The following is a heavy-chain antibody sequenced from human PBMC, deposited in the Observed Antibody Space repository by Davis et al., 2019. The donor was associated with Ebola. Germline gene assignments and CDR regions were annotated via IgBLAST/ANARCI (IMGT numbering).Heavy chain of an antibody. V-gene: IGHV3-33*01. D-gene: IGHD2-15*01. Sequence: GGSLRLSCAASGLNFGSYGMHWVRQAPDKGLEWVAVIWYDGSRKYYGDSVKGRFTISRDNSNNLLYLQMNSLRAEDTAVYYCAIPDCSGANCYSVYIKNWGQGTLVTVSS. CDR1: GLNFGSYG. CDR2: IWYDGSRK. CDR3: AIPDCSGANCYSVYIKN. J-gene: IGHJ4*02.